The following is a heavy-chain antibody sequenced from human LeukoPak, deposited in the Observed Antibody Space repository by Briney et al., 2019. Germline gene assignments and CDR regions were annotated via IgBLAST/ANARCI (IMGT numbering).Heavy chain of an antibody. V-gene: IGHV4-4*07. J-gene: IGHJ5*02. CDR3: AREGAGYYGSGSYYNVGWFDP. CDR1: GVSISSYS. D-gene: IGHD3-10*01. CDR2: IYTSGST. Sequence: PSETLSLTCTVSGVSISSYSWSWIRQPAGKGLDWIGRIYTSGSTNYNPSLKSRVTMSVDTSKNQFSLKLSSVTAADTAVYYCAREGAGYYGSGSYYNVGWFDPWGQGTLVTVSS.